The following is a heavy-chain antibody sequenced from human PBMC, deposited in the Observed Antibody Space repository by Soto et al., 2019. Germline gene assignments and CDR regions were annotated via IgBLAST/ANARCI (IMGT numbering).Heavy chain of an antibody. V-gene: IGHV4-59*01. Sequence: PSETLSLTCTVSGASISSFYWTWIRQPPGKGLECIGYIYYTGITNYNPSLKSRVTISVDTSKNQFSLSLSSVTAADTAVYYCAKTRVGATFSGFDYWGQGTLVTVSS. CDR2: IYYTGIT. D-gene: IGHD1-26*01. J-gene: IGHJ4*02. CDR3: AKTRVGATFSGFDY. CDR1: GASISSFY.